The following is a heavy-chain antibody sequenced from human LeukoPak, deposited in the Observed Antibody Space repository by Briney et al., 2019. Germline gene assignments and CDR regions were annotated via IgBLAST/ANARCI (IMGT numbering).Heavy chain of an antibody. CDR2: INPNSGGT. CDR3: ARDLDSGYDSGSEFDY. V-gene: IGHV1-2*02. Sequence: ASVKVSCKASGYTFTGYYMHWVRQAPGQGLEWMGWINPNSGGTNYAQKFQGRVNMTRDTSISTAYMELSRLRSDDTAVYYCARDLDSGYDSGSEFDYWGQGTVVTVSS. J-gene: IGHJ4*02. CDR1: GYTFTGYY. D-gene: IGHD5-12*01.